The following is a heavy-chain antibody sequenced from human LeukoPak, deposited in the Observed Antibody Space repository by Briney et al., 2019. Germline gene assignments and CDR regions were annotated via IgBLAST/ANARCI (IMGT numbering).Heavy chain of an antibody. V-gene: IGHV3-21*01. J-gene: IGHJ4*02. CDR2: ISSSSSYI. CDR1: GFTFSSYS. CDR3: ARPQSETYYYGPGSYYIS. D-gene: IGHD3-10*01. Sequence: GGSLRLSCAASGFTFSSYSMNWVRQAPGKGLEWVSSISSSSSYIYYADSVKGRFTISRDNSKNTLYLQMNSLRAEDTAVYYCARPQSETYYYGPGSYYISWGQGTLVTVSS.